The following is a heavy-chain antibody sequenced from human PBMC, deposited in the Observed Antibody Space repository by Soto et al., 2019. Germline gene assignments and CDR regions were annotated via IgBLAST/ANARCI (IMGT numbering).Heavy chain of an antibody. D-gene: IGHD5-18*01. V-gene: IGHV3-30*18. CDR3: EKDEGAWIPRIRGDLFDY. Sequence: QVQLVESGGGVVQPGRSLRLSCAASGFTFSSYGMHWVRQAPGKGLEWVAVISYDGSNKYYADSVKGRFTISRDNSKNTLYLQMNSLRAEDTAVYYCEKDEGAWIPRIRGDLFDYWGQGTLVTVSS. CDR2: ISYDGSNK. J-gene: IGHJ4*02. CDR1: GFTFSSYG.